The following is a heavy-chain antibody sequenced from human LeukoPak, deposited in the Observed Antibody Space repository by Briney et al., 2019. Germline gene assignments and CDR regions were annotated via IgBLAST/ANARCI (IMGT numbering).Heavy chain of an antibody. V-gene: IGHV1-46*01. D-gene: IGHD6-13*01. CDR2: INPSGGST. Sequence: GASVKVSCKTSGYTFTNYYMHWVRQAPGQGLEWMGVINPSGGSTNYAQKFQGRVAMTRDTPTNTVYMELSSLRSEDTAVYYCARPPPSSSWPPEAYWGQGTLVTVSS. J-gene: IGHJ4*02. CDR1: GYTFTNYY. CDR3: ARPPPSSSWPPEAY.